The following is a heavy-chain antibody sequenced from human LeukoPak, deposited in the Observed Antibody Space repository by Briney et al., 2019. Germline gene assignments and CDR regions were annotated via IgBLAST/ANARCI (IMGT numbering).Heavy chain of an antibody. D-gene: IGHD3-22*01. CDR2: INPTCCST. J-gene: IGHJ4*02. Sequence: ASVKLSCKALGYTFPSYYMHWVTHASGQGFEWVGIINPTCCSTSYAQNLQHRVTMNSDTSTSTVYMELSSLRSEDTAVYYCARCRINYYDSSGYYYAWWVHSTYWGQGTLVTVSS. CDR1: GYTFPSYY. V-gene: IGHV1-46*01. CDR3: ARCRINYYDSSGYYYAWWVHSTY.